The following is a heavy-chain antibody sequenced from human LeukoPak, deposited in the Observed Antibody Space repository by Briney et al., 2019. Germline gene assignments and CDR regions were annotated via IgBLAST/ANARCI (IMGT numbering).Heavy chain of an antibody. J-gene: IGHJ4*02. CDR1: GFSLSSYA. V-gene: IGHV3-23*01. Sequence: GGSLRLFCTVSGFSLSSYALSWVRRAPGKGLEWVSATSSSDAGKYYADSVRGRFTISRDNSRNTMYLQMNSLRVEDAAVYYCAKAPVTSCRGAFCYPFDSWGQGTLVTVSP. CDR3: AKAPVTSCRGAFCYPFDS. CDR2: TSSSDAGK. D-gene: IGHD2-15*01.